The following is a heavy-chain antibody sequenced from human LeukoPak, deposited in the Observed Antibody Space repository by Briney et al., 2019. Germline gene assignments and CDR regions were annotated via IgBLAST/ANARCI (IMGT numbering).Heavy chain of an antibody. CDR2: IHHSGRT. Sequence: SETLSLTCTVSGYSISSGYSWGWIRQPPGKGLEWIGSIHHSGRTYYNPSLKSRVTLSVDTSENQFSLRLSSVTAADTAVYYCARVILEYLRDWGYMDVWGRGTTVTVSS. J-gene: IGHJ6*03. D-gene: IGHD2/OR15-2a*01. V-gene: IGHV4-38-2*02. CDR3: ARVILEYLRDWGYMDV. CDR1: GYSISSGYS.